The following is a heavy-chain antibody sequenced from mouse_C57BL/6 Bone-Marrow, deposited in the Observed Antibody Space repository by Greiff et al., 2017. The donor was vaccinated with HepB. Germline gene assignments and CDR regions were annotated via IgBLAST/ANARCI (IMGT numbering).Heavy chain of an antibody. J-gene: IGHJ2*01. D-gene: IGHD2-1*01. Sequence: QVQLQQSGPELVKPGASVKISCKASGYSFTSYYIHWVKQRPGQGLEWIGWIYPGSGNTKYNEKFKGKATLTADTSSSTAYMQLSSLTSEDSAVYYCARSRVYGNYYCDYWGQGTTLTVSS. CDR2: IYPGSGNT. CDR1: GYSFTSYY. CDR3: ARSRVYGNYYCDY. V-gene: IGHV1-66*01.